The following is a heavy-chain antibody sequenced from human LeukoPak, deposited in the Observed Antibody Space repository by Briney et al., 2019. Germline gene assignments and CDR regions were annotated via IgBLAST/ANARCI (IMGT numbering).Heavy chain of an antibody. V-gene: IGHV4-39*01. Sequence: SETLSLTCTVSGGSISSSSYYWGWIRQPPGKGLEWIGSIYYSGSTYYNPSLKSRVTISVDTSKNQFSLKLSSVTAADTAVYYCARSIVGAPADYWGQGTLVTVSS. D-gene: IGHD1-26*01. CDR1: GGSISSSSYY. CDR3: ARSIVGAPADY. CDR2: IYYSGST. J-gene: IGHJ4*02.